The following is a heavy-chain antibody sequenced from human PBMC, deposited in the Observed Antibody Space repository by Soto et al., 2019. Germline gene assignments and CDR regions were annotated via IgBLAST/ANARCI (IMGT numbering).Heavy chain of an antibody. CDR3: ARGSAYCGGDCYSYFDY. CDR2: INHSGST. D-gene: IGHD2-21*02. J-gene: IGHJ4*02. CDR1: GGSFSGYY. Sequence: SETLSLTCAVYGGSFSGYYWSWIRQPPGKGLEWIGEINHSGSTNYNPSLKSRVTISVDTSKNQFSLKLSSVTAADTAVYYCARGSAYCGGDCYSYFDYWGQGTLVTVSS. V-gene: IGHV4-34*01.